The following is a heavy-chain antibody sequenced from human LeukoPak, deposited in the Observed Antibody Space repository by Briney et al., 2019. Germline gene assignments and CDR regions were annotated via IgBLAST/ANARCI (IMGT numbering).Heavy chain of an antibody. CDR2: INSDGSST. CDR1: GFTFSSYW. V-gene: IGHV3-74*01. J-gene: IGHJ4*02. Sequence: GGSLRLSCAASGFTFSSYWMHWVRQAPGKGLVWVSRINSDGSSTSYADSVKGRFTISRDNAKNTLYLQMNSLRAEDTALYYCAKDITWFGELSSSYFDCWGQGTLVTVSS. CDR3: AKDITWFGELSSSYFDC. D-gene: IGHD3-10*01.